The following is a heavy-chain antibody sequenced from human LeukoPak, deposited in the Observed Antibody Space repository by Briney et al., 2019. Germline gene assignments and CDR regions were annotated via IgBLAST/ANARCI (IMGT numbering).Heavy chain of an antibody. CDR2: TSYDGSNK. Sequence: AGGSLRLSCAASGFIFSSYSINWVRQAPGRGLEWVAVTSYDGSNKYYADSVKGRFTISRDNSKNTLYLQMSSLRAEDTAVYYCAREMATTETLDYWGQGTLVTVSS. CDR3: AREMATTETLDY. V-gene: IGHV3-30*03. CDR1: GFIFSSYS. D-gene: IGHD5-24*01. J-gene: IGHJ4*02.